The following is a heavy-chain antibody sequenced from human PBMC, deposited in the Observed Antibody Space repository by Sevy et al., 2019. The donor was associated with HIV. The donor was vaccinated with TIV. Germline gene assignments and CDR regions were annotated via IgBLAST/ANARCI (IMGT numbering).Heavy chain of an antibody. Sequence: SETLSLTCTVSGGSISSGGYYWSWIRQHPGKGLEWIGYIYYSGSTYYNPSLKSRVTISVDTSKNQFSLKLSSVTAADTAVYYCPRDKVAAAGFHYYGMDVWGQGTTVTVSS. D-gene: IGHD6-13*01. CDR2: IYYSGST. V-gene: IGHV4-31*03. J-gene: IGHJ6*02. CDR1: GGSISSGGYY. CDR3: PRDKVAAAGFHYYGMDV.